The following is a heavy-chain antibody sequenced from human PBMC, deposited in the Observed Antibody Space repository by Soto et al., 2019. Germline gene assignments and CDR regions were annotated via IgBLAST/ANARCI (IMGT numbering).Heavy chain of an antibody. Sequence: ASVKVSCKVSGYTLTELSMHWVRQAPGKGLEWMGGFDPEDGETIYAQKFQGRVTMTEETSTDTAYMELSSLRSEDTAVYYCATDVTIFGVVTGDFDYWGQGTLVTVSS. J-gene: IGHJ4*02. D-gene: IGHD3-3*01. V-gene: IGHV1-24*01. CDR2: FDPEDGET. CDR1: GYTLTELS. CDR3: ATDVTIFGVVTGDFDY.